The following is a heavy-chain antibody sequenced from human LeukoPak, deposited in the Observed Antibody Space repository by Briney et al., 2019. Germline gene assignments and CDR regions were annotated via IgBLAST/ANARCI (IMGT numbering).Heavy chain of an antibody. Sequence: GGSLRLSCAASGFTFSSNAMSWVRQAPGKGLEWVSSITGSGDRTYYVDSVKGRFTISRGNSKNTLNLQMNSLRAGDTAVYYCARGSGYNFGPYDYWGQGTLVTVSS. CDR2: ITGSGDRT. D-gene: IGHD5-24*01. V-gene: IGHV3-23*01. CDR1: GFTFSSNA. CDR3: ARGSGYNFGPYDY. J-gene: IGHJ4*02.